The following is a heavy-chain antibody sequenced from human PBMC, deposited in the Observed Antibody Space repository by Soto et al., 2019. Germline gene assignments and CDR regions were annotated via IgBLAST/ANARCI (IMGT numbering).Heavy chain of an antibody. CDR3: ARDGYCSGGSCYGY. D-gene: IGHD2-15*01. J-gene: IGHJ4*02. CDR1: GGTFSSYA. CDR2: IIPIFGTA. Sequence: GASVKVSCKASGGTFSSYAISWVRQAPGQGLEWMGGIIPIFGTANYAQKFQGRVTITADESTSTAYMELSSLRSEDTAVYYCARDGYCSGGSCYGYWGQGXLVTVYS. V-gene: IGHV1-69*13.